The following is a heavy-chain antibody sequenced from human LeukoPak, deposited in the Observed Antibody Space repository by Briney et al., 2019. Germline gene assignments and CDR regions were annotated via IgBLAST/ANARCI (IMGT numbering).Heavy chain of an antibody. Sequence: PGGPLRLSCAASGFTFSDYYMSWIRQAPGKGLEGVSYISSSGSTIYYADSVKGRFTISRDNAKNSLYLQMNSLRAEDTAVYYCARQHLAVAGTFDYWGQGTLVTVSS. CDR3: ARQHLAVAGTFDY. CDR2: ISSSGSTI. V-gene: IGHV3-11*01. D-gene: IGHD6-19*01. J-gene: IGHJ4*02. CDR1: GFTFSDYY.